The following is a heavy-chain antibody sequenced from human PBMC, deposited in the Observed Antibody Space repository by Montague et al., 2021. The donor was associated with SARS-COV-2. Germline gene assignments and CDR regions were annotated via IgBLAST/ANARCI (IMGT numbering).Heavy chain of an antibody. V-gene: IGHV4-59*03. CDR2: IYYDGST. Sequence: SETLSLTCTVSGGSIRSYYWSWTRQTPRKGLEWIGYIYYDGSTNYNPSLKSRVTMSVDSSKNQFSLRLSSVTAADTAVYYCARYGSYFEHWGQGTLVTVSS. J-gene: IGHJ4*02. D-gene: IGHD1-26*01. CDR3: ARYGSYFEH. CDR1: GGSIRSYY.